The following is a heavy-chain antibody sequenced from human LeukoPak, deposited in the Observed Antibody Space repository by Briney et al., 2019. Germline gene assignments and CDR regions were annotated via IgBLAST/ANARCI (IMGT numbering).Heavy chain of an antibody. V-gene: IGHV4-61*08. J-gene: IGHJ6*02. CDR1: GGSISSGDYY. D-gene: IGHD3-3*01. CDR3: ARGTNYDFWSGYYLTVYYYGMDV. Sequence: PSQTLSLTCTVSGGSISSGDYYWSWIRQPPGKGLEWIGYIYYSGSTNYNPSLKSRVTISVDTSKNQFSLKLSSVTAADTAVYYCARGTNYDFWSGYYLTVYYYGMDVWGQGTTVTVSS. CDR2: IYYSGST.